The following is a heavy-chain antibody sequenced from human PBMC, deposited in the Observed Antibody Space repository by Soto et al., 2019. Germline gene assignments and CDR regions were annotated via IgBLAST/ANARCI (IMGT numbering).Heavy chain of an antibody. Sequence: GGSLKLSCAASGFTFSSYSMNWVRQAPGKGLEWVSYISSSSSTIYYADSVKGRFTISRDNAKNSLYLQMNSLRDEDTAVYYCEREIMIILGGVIAPAYGMDVLGNGPTVTVSS. CDR2: ISSSSSTI. CDR3: EREIMIILGGVIAPAYGMDV. D-gene: IGHD3-16*01. V-gene: IGHV3-48*02. J-gene: IGHJ6*04. CDR1: GFTFSSYS.